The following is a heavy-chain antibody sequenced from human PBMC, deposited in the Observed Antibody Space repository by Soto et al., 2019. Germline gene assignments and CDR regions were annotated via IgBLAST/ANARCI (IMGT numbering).Heavy chain of an antibody. D-gene: IGHD6-13*01. CDR3: AKRSPYSSGWYSPIFDY. J-gene: IGHJ4*02. V-gene: IGHV3-23*01. Sequence: PGGSLRLSCAAPGFSFSDYAMSWVRQAPGKGLEWVAVISESGGSTHYADSVRGRFTVSRDNSKNSLSLRMNSLRDEDTAVYFCAKRSPYSSGWYSPIFDYWGQGALVPVSS. CDR2: ISESGGST. CDR1: GFSFSDYA.